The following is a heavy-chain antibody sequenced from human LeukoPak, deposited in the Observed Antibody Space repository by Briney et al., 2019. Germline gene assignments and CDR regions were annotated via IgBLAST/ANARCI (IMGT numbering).Heavy chain of an antibody. D-gene: IGHD6-19*01. Sequence: PSETLSLTCSVSGASIRSSYWTWIPQPPGKGLEWIGKIHHSGDTNHNPSLKSRVTVSLDTSRSQFSLRLSSVTAADTAVYYCARGSGWLGSWGQGTLVTVSS. CDR2: IHHSGDT. CDR3: ARGSGWLGS. V-gene: IGHV4-59*08. CDR1: GASIRSSY. J-gene: IGHJ5*01.